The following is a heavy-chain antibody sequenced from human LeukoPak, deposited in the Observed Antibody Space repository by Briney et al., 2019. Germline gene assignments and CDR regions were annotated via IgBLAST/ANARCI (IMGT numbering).Heavy chain of an antibody. CDR3: AELAITMIGGV. CDR1: GFTFSSYE. V-gene: IGHV3-48*03. D-gene: IGHD3-10*02. Sequence: PGGSLRFSCAASGFTFSSYEVNWVRQAPGKGLEWGSYISSSGSTIYYADSVKGRFTISRDNAKTSLYLQMNSLRAEDTAVYYCAELAITMIGGVWGKGTTVTISS. J-gene: IGHJ6*04. CDR2: ISSSGSTI.